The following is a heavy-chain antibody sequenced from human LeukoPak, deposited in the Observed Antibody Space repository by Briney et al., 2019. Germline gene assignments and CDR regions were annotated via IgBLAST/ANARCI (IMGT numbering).Heavy chain of an antibody. D-gene: IGHD3-10*01. J-gene: IGHJ4*02. CDR3: ARGGGARPDY. CDR1: GFTFSSYG. Sequence: AGGSLTLTCTASGFTFSSYGLNWVRQAPGKGLKWVSYISSSSSAINYEDSVKGRFTISRDNAKNSLFLQMNSLRDEDKAMDYCARGGGARPDYWGQGTLVTVSS. V-gene: IGHV3-48*02. CDR2: ISSSSSAI.